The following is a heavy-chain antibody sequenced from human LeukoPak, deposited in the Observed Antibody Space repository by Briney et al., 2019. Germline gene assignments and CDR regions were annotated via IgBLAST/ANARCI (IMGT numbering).Heavy chain of an antibody. V-gene: IGHV3-48*03. D-gene: IGHD2-15*01. CDR3: ARDLPRGYCSGGSCPLDY. CDR1: GFIFETYE. CDR2: ISSSGDNI. J-gene: IGHJ4*02. Sequence: GGSLRLSCAASGFIFETYEMNWVRQAPGKGLEWVSYISSSGDNIYYADSVKGRFTISRDNAKNSLFLQMNSLRAEDTAVYYCARDLPRGYCSGGSCPLDYWGQGTLVTVSS.